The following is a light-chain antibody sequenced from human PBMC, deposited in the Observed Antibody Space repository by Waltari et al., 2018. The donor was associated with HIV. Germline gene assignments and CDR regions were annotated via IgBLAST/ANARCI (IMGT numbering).Light chain of an antibody. Sequence: SAVTQPASVSGLPGQSITISCTGDDSDFGLDNFVSWYQQHPDKLPKHIVYGVHSRSSGSAALVSGSKSRHTASLNISGLRAEDEAHYYCASCTGDNTLLFGGGTKVTVL. CDR1: DSDFGLDNF. J-gene: IGLJ3*02. V-gene: IGLV2-14*03. CDR2: GVH. CDR3: ASCTGDNTLL.